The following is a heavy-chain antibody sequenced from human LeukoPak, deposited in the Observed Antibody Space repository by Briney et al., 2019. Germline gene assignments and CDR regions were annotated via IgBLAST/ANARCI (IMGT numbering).Heavy chain of an antibody. CDR1: GYTFTSYG. V-gene: IGHV1-18*01. CDR3: ARDRGGIAAAGRFDY. CDR2: ISAYNGNT. Sequence: ASVKVSCKASGYTFTSYGISWVRQAPGQGLEWMGWISAYNGNTNYAQKLQGRVTMTTDTSTSTAYMELRSLRSDDTAVYYCARDRGGIAAAGRFDYWGQGTLVTVSS. D-gene: IGHD6-13*01. J-gene: IGHJ4*02.